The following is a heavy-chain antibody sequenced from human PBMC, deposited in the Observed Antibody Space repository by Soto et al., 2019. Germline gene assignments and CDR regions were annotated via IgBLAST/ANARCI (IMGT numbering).Heavy chain of an antibody. V-gene: IGHV1-8*01. J-gene: IGHJ6*02. D-gene: IGHD7-27*01. CDR1: GYTFTSYD. Sequence: QVQLVQSGAEVKKPGASVKVSCKASGYTFTSYDINWVRQATGQGLEWMGWMNPNSGNTGYAQKFQGRVSMXXNXSXXTAYMELGSLRSEDTAVYYCARGMSRLWALYGMDVWGQGTTVTVSS. CDR2: MNPNSGNT. CDR3: ARGMSRLWALYGMDV.